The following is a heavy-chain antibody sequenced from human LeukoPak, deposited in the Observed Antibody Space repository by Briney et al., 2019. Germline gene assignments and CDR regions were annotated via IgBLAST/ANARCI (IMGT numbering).Heavy chain of an antibody. CDR3: AKKAHSSTWSNFDY. Sequence: GGSLRLSCAASGLTFSSYAMAWVRQAPGKGPEWVSAISGNGDSTYYAGSVKGRFTISRDNSKNTLYLQMNSLRAEDTAVYYCAKKAHSSTWSNFDYWGQGTLVTVSS. CDR2: ISGNGDST. CDR1: GLTFSSYA. J-gene: IGHJ4*02. V-gene: IGHV3-23*01. D-gene: IGHD6-13*01.